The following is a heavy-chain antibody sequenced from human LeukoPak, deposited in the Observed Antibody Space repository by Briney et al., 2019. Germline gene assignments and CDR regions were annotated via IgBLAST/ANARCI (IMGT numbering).Heavy chain of an antibody. CDR2: ISGSGGST. D-gene: IGHD1-26*01. J-gene: IGHJ6*03. CDR3: AKAVGRYYYYYMDV. CDR1: GFTFSSYA. Sequence: PGGSLRLSCAASGFTFSSYAMSWVRQAPGKGLEWVPAISGSGGSTYYADSVKGRFTISRDNSKNTLYLQMNSLRAEDTAVYYCAKAVGRYYYYYMDVWGKGTTVTVSS. V-gene: IGHV3-23*01.